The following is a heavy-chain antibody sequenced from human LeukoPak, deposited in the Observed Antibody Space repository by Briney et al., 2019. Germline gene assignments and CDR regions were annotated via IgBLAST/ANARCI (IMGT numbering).Heavy chain of an antibody. V-gene: IGHV3-9*01. CDR3: AKDVMIVAKEAGAFDI. J-gene: IGHJ3*02. Sequence: PGGSLRLSCAASGFTFDDYAMHWVRQAPGKGLEWVSGISCNSDSINYADSLKGRFTISRDNAKNSLYLQMNSLRAEDTALYYCAKDVMIVAKEAGAFDIWGQGTMVTVSS. CDR1: GFTFDDYA. CDR2: ISCNSDSI. D-gene: IGHD3-22*01.